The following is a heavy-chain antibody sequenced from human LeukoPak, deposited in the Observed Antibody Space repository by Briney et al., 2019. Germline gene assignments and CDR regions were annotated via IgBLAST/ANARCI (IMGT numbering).Heavy chain of an antibody. D-gene: IGHD3-10*01. CDR1: GYTFTSYD. J-gene: IGHJ6*02. CDR3: AREVLGSGSSHGYYYYGMDV. V-gene: IGHV1-8*01. Sequence: ASVKVCCKASGYTFTSYDFNWMRQASGQGVEWMGWMNPNSDNTAYTQKFQGRVTMTRNTSISTAYMELSSLRSEDTAVYYCAREVLGSGSSHGYYYYGMDVWGQGTTVTVSS. CDR2: MNPNSDNT.